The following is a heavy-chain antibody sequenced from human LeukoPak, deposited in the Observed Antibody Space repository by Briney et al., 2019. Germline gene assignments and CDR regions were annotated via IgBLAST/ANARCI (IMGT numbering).Heavy chain of an antibody. V-gene: IGHV1-69*05. CDR1: GGTFSSYA. Sequence: SVKVSCKASGGTFSSYAISLVRQAPGQGLEWMGGIIPIFGTANYAQKFQGRVTITTDESTSTAYMELSSLRSEDTAVYYCASGGPYVLRFYFDYWGQGTLVTVSS. CDR3: ASGGPYVLRFYFDY. CDR2: IIPIFGTA. J-gene: IGHJ4*02. D-gene: IGHD3-3*01.